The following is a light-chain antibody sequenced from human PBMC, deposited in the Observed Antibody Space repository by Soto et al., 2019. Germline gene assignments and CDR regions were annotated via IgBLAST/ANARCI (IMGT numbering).Light chain of an antibody. J-gene: IGKJ5*01. CDR3: QQYKHLPL. CDR1: HSVNSH. CDR2: GAS. V-gene: IGKV3-15*01. Sequence: VLMYQSLPPVSVSQRGRVTLSCRTSHSVNSHVAWYQQKPGQAPRLLLYGASTRATGIPVRFSGSGFGTEFTLTISSLQSEDFAVYYCQQYKHLPLFGQGTIVEI.